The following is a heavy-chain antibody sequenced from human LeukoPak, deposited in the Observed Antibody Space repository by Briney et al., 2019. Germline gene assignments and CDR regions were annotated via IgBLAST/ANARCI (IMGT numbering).Heavy chain of an antibody. CDR3: ARALKSGSRGYYSDAFDI. D-gene: IGHD3-22*01. J-gene: IGHJ3*02. Sequence: GGSLRLSCAASGFTFSSYDMHWVRQATGKGLEWVSAIGTAGDTYYPGSVKGRFTISRENAKNSLYLQMNSLRAGDTAVYYCARALKSGSRGYYSDAFDIWGQGTMVTVSS. CDR2: IGTAGDT. CDR1: GFTFSSYD. V-gene: IGHV3-13*01.